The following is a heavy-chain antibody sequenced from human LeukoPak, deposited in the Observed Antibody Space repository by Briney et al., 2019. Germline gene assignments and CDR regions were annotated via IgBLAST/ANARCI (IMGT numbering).Heavy chain of an antibody. D-gene: IGHD2-2*01. Sequence: GGSLRLSCAASGFTFSSYAMNWVRQAPGKGLEWVSTISGSGVGTYYADSVEGRFTISRDNSKNTLYLQMTSLTAEDTAVYYCAKNFYLGVVVPAASNSDYWGQGTLVTVSS. V-gene: IGHV3-23*01. CDR2: ISGSGVGT. CDR1: GFTFSSYA. CDR3: AKNFYLGVVVPAASNSDY. J-gene: IGHJ4*02.